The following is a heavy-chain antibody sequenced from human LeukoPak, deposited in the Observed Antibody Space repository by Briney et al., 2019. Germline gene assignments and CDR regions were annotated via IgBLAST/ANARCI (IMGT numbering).Heavy chain of an antibody. CDR2: IYYSGST. D-gene: IGHD3-22*01. CDR1: GGSISSYY. V-gene: IGHV4-59*08. J-gene: IGHJ4*02. Sequence: SETLSLTCTVSGGSISSYYWSWIRQPPGKGLEWIGYIYYSGSTNYNPSLKSRVTISVDTSKNQFSLKLSSVNAADTAVYYCARHSGYYYDSSGYELDYWGQGTLVTVSS. CDR3: ARHSGYYYDSSGYELDY.